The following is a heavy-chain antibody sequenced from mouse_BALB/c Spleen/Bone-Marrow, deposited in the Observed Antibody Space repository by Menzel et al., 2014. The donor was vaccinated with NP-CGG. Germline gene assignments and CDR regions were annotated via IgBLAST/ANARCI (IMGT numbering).Heavy chain of an antibody. D-gene: IGHD1-2*01. CDR3: ARSGATATPFAY. J-gene: IGHJ3*01. CDR2: IYPGDGDS. CDR1: GYTFTNYW. Sequence: VQLQQSGAELARPGASVKLSCKASGYTFTNYWMQWVKQRPGQDLEWIGAIYPGDGDSRYTQKSKGKATLTADKSSSTAYMQLNSLASEDSAVYYCARSGATATPFAYWGQGTLVTVSA. V-gene: IGHV1-87*01.